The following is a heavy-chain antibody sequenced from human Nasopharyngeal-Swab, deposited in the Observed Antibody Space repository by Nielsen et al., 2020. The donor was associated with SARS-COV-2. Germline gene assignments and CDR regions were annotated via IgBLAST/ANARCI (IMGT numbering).Heavy chain of an antibody. CDR2: INSDGSTT. Sequence: WIRQPPGKGLVWVSRINSDGSTTNYADSVKGRFTISRDNAKNTLYLQMNSLRPEDTAVYYCATTLRGNSDGRYWGQGTLVTVLL. CDR3: ATTLRGNSDGRY. D-gene: IGHD5-18*01. V-gene: IGHV3-74*01. J-gene: IGHJ4*02.